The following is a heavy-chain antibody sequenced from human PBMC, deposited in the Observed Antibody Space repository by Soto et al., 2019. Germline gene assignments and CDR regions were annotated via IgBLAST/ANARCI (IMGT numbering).Heavy chain of an antibody. CDR2: ISGRGTST. CDR1: GFIFSSYA. V-gene: IGHV3-23*01. CDR3: AKEGGDFWSGYYDYYYYYMDV. J-gene: IGHJ6*03. D-gene: IGHD3-3*01. Sequence: PGGSLRLSCAASGFIFSSYAMSWVRQAPGKGLEWVSGISGRGTSTYYADSVKGRFTITRDNSKNTLYLQMKSLRAEDTAVYYCAKEGGDFWSGYYDYYYYYMDVWGKGTTVTVSS.